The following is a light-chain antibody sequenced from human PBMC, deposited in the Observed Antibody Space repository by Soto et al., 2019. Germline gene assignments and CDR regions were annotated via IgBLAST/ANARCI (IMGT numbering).Light chain of an antibody. Sequence: DIQMTQSPSTLSASVGDRVTITCRASQSISSWLAWYQQKPVKAPKLLIYDASSLESGVPSRFSGSGSGTEFTRTISSLQPDDFATYYCQQYNSYSVTFGQGTKLEIK. CDR1: QSISSW. CDR2: DAS. V-gene: IGKV1-5*01. J-gene: IGKJ2*01. CDR3: QQYNSYSVT.